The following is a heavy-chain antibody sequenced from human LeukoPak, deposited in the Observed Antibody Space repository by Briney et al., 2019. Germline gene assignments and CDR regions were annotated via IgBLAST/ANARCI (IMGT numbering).Heavy chain of an antibody. Sequence: GASVKVSCKASGYTFTSYGISWVRQAPGQGLEWMGWISAYNGNTNYAQKLQGRVTMTTDTSTSTAYMELRSLRSDDTAVYYCARQDSSGPSGGAEYFQHWGQGTLVTVSS. V-gene: IGHV1-18*01. CDR3: ARQDSSGPSGGAEYFQH. J-gene: IGHJ1*01. D-gene: IGHD3-22*01. CDR1: GYTFTSYG. CDR2: ISAYNGNT.